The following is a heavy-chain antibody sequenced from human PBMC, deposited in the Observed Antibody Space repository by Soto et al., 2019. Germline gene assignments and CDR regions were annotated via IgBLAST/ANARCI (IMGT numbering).Heavy chain of an antibody. Sequence: QVQLVQSGAAVKKPGSSVKVSCKTSVVSFNNNGIGWVRQAPGHGLEWMGGVSPPFSTSYYARKFQGRISITDDASTGTVNMELSSLTSEDTAQYYCARVLYYGSGSYSPYGMDVWGQGTTVTVSS. CDR2: VSPPFSTS. CDR3: ARVLYYGSGSYSPYGMDV. J-gene: IGHJ6*02. V-gene: IGHV1-69*01. D-gene: IGHD3-10*01. CDR1: VVSFNNNG.